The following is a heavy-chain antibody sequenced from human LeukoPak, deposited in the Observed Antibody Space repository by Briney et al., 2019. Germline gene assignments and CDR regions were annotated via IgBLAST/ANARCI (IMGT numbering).Heavy chain of an antibody. CDR1: GGSISSYY. CDR3: AGVDTAMATMGY. CDR2: IYYSGST. D-gene: IGHD5-18*01. Sequence: SETLSLTCTASGGSISSYYWSWIRQPPGKGLEWIGYIYYSGSTNYNPSLKSRLTISVDTSKNKFSLKLSSVTAADSAVYYCAGVDTAMATMGYWGQGTLVTVSS. V-gene: IGHV4-59*01. J-gene: IGHJ4*02.